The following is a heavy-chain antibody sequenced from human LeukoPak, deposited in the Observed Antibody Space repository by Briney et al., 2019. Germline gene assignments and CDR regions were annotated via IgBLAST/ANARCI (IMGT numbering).Heavy chain of an antibody. CDR1: GGSISSYY. D-gene: IGHD2-2*01. CDR3: ARYGLLGLSEINAFHI. Sequence: SETLSPTCTVSGGSISSYYWSWIRQPPGKGLEWIGYIYYSGSTNYNPSLKSRVTISVDTSKNQFSLKLSSVTAADTAVYYCARYGLLGLSEINAFHIWGQGTMVTVSS. CDR2: IYYSGST. V-gene: IGHV4-59*01. J-gene: IGHJ3*02.